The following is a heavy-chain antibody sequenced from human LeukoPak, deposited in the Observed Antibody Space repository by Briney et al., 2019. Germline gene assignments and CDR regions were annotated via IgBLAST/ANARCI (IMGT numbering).Heavy chain of an antibody. J-gene: IGHJ4*02. D-gene: IGHD2-15*01. V-gene: IGHV4-30-4*08. CDR3: ARDIRFILLN. Sequence: SETLSLTCTVSGGSISSGDYYWSWLRQPPGKGLEWIGYIYYSGSTYYNPSLKSRVTISVDTSKNQFSLKLSSVTAADTAVYYCARDIRFILLNWGQGTLVTVSS. CDR2: IYYSGST. CDR1: GGSISSGDYY.